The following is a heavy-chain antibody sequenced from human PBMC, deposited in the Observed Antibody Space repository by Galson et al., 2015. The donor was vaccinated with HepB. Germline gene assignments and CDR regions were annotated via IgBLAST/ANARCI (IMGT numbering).Heavy chain of an antibody. CDR3: ARSSGYYYPHNF. CDR2: ISYDGSDK. D-gene: IGHD3-22*01. V-gene: IGHV3-30-3*01. CDR1: GFTFSTYT. J-gene: IGHJ4*02. Sequence: SLRLSCAASGFTFSTYTMHWVRQAPGKGLEWVAIISYDGSDKYYADSVKGRFTISRDNSKNTLDLQMNSLRAEDTAVYYCARSSGYYYPHNFWGQGTLVTVSS.